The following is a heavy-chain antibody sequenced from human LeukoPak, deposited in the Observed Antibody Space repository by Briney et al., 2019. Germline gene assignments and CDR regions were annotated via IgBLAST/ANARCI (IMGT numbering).Heavy chain of an antibody. CDR3: ARAALGGGSCYFDY. D-gene: IGHD2-15*01. J-gene: IGHJ4*02. CDR1: GGSISGDY. V-gene: IGHV4-4*07. CDR2: IYTSGST. Sequence: SETLSLTCTVSGGSISGDYWTWIRQPAGKGLEWIGRIYTSGSTNYNPSLKSRVTMSVDTSKNQFSLRLSSVTAADTAVYYCARAALGGGSCYFDYWGQGTLVTVSS.